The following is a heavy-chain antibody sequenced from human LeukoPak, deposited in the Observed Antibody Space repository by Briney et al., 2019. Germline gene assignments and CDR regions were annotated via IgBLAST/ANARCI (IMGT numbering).Heavy chain of an antibody. V-gene: IGHV1-2*02. Sequence: ASVKVSCKASGYTLTGYYMHWVRQAPGQGLEWMGWMNPKSGGTNYAQKFEARVTMNRDTSISTAYMELSRLRFDDTAVYYCARDRDNVAGSRGYFDYWGQGTLVTVSS. CDR3: ARDRDNVAGSRGYFDY. D-gene: IGHD6-19*01. CDR1: GYTLTGYY. J-gene: IGHJ4*02. CDR2: MNPKSGGT.